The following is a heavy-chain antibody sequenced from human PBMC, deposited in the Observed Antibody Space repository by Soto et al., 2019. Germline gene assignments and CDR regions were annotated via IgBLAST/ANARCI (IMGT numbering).Heavy chain of an antibody. CDR2: ISWNSGSI. Sequence: PGGSLRLSCAASGFTFDDYAMHWVRQAPGKGLEWVSGISWNSGSIGYADSVKGRFTISRDNAKNSLYLQMNSLRAEDTALYYCAKDSAIPYYYYGMDVWGQGTTVTVSS. CDR1: GFTFDDYA. J-gene: IGHJ6*02. V-gene: IGHV3-9*01. CDR3: AKDSAIPYYYYGMDV.